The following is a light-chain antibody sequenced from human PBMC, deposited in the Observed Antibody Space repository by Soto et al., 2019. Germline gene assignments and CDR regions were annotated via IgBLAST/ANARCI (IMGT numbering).Light chain of an antibody. CDR3: QQYHNWPPEIT. CDR2: GAS. V-gene: IGKV3-15*01. Sequence: EIVMTQSPATLSVSPGERATLSCRASQSVSTNLAWYQQKPGQAPRLLIYGASTRATGIPARFSGSGSGTEFTLTISSLQSEDFAVYHCQQYHNWPPEITFGQGTRLEIK. CDR1: QSVSTN. J-gene: IGKJ5*01.